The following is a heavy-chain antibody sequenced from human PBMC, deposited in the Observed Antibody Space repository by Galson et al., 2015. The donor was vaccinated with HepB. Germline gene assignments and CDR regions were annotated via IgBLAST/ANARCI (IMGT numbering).Heavy chain of an antibody. CDR1: GFTFSDYY. V-gene: IGHV3-11*06. D-gene: IGHD6-13*01. CDR2: ISSSSSYT. J-gene: IGHJ6*02. Sequence: SLRLSCAASGFTFSDYYMSWIRQAPGKGLEWVSYISSSSSYTNYADSVKGRFTISRDNAKNSLYLQMNSLRAEDTAVYYCARVAKLGGISSWYYSAGYYYYGMDVWGQGTTVTVSS. CDR3: ARVAKLGGISSWYYSAGYYYYGMDV.